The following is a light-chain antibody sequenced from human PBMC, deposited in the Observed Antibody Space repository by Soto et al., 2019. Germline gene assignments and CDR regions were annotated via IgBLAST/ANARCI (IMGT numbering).Light chain of an antibody. Sequence: EIVMTQSPATLSVSPGDTVTLSCRASQSVSSKLAWFQQKPGQPPRLLFYGASTRATGIPARLSGSGSGTEFTLTISSLQSEDFAIYYCQQYHNWPYTFGQGTKLEIK. CDR2: GAS. CDR1: QSVSSK. V-gene: IGKV3-15*01. J-gene: IGKJ2*01. CDR3: QQYHNWPYT.